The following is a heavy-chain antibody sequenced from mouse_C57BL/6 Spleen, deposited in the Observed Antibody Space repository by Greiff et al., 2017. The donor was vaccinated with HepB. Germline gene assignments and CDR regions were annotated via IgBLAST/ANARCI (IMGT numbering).Heavy chain of an antibody. D-gene: IGHD1-1*01. CDR1: GYTFTSYW. J-gene: IGHJ1*03. CDR3: RYYGSSYGTRYFDV. CDR2: IDPSDSYT. V-gene: IGHV1-50*01. Sequence: QVQLQQPGAELVKPGASVKLSCKASGYTFTSYWMQWVKQRPGQGLEWIGEIDPSDSYTNYNQKFKGKATLTVDTSSSTAYMQPSSLTSEDSAVYYCRYYGSSYGTRYFDVWGTGTTVTVSS.